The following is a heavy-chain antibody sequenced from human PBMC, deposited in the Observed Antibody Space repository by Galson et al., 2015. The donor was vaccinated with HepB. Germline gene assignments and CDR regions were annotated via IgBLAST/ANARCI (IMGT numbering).Heavy chain of an antibody. CDR1: GFTISRYW. V-gene: IGHV3-74*03. Sequence: SLRLSCAASGFTISRYWIHWVRQVPGKGPVWISCITVDATNTEFADSVKGRFALSRDNARNTVYLQMNSLTAEDTAVYYCARDGGGGTPFDCWGQGTLVTVSS. CDR2: ITVDATNT. D-gene: IGHD1-26*01. J-gene: IGHJ4*02. CDR3: ARDGGGGTPFDC.